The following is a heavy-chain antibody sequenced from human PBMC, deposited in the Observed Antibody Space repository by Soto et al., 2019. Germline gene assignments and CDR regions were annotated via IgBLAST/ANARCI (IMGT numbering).Heavy chain of an antibody. J-gene: IGHJ3*02. V-gene: IGHV1-24*01. D-gene: IGHD3-22*01. CDR3: ATRAYYYDSSGYYYGNAFDI. CDR1: GYTLTELS. Sequence: QVQLVQSGAEVKKPGASVKVSCKVSGYTLTELSMHWVRQAPGKGLEWMGGFDPEDGETIYAQKFQGRVTMTEDTSTDTDYMELSSLRSEDTAVYYCATRAYYYDSSGYYYGNAFDIWGQGTMVTVSS. CDR2: FDPEDGET.